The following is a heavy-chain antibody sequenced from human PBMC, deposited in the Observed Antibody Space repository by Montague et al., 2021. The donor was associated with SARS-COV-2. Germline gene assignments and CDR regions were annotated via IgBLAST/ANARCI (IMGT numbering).Heavy chain of an antibody. D-gene: IGHD1-1*01. CDR2: IRLPGGS. J-gene: IGHJ2*01. V-gene: IGHV4-34*01. Sequence: SETLSLTCAVTSGSLRNYYWSWIRRPPGKGLEWIGEIRLPGGSXXXPSLKGRVTISLDTSNNQVSLSLNSVTAADTAVYYCARAGSQRFFEFWGRGTLVTVSS. CDR1: SGSLRNYY. CDR3: ARAGSQRFFEF.